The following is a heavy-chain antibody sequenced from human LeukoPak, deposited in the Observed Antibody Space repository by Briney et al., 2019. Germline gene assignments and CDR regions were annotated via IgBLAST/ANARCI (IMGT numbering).Heavy chain of an antibody. CDR2: ITWNSDDM. CDR3: TRVTSWRTGFDY. D-gene: IGHD1-1*01. V-gene: IGHV3-9*01. CDR1: GFSFEAYG. Sequence: PGGSLRLSCAPSGFSFEAYGMYWVRQAPGKGLEGVSGITWNSDDMAYADSVKGRFTISRDNAKNCLYLQMNSLTVEDTALYYCTRVTSWRTGFDYWGQGTLVTVSS. J-gene: IGHJ4*02.